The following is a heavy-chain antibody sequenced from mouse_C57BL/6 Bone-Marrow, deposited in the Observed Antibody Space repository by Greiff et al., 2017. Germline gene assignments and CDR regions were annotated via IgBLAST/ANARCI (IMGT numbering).Heavy chain of an antibody. CDR2: ISYSGST. J-gene: IGHJ1*03. CDR1: GYSITSGYD. V-gene: IGHV3-1*01. Sequence: EVQLVESGPGMVKPSQSLSLTCTVTGYSITSGYDWHWIRHFPGNKLEWMGYISYSGSTNYNPSLKSRISITHDTSKNHFFLKLNSVTTEDTATYYCARGGDWDWYFDVWGTGTTVTVSS. CDR3: ARGGDWDWYFDV. D-gene: IGHD4-1*01.